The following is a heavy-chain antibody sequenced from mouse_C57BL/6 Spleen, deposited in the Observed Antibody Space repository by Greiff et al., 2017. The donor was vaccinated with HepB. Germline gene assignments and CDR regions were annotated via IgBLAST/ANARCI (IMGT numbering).Heavy chain of an antibody. CDR2: TNPTNGRT. V-gene: IGHV1S81*02. Sequence: QVQLKQSGAELVKAGASVKMSCKASGYTFTSYWMHWVKQRLGQGLEWFAETNPTNGRTYYNEKFKSKATLTVDKSSSTAYMLLSGPTFEDSAGYYCARIKKIVATYVDYWGQGTTLTVSS. J-gene: IGHJ2*01. CDR3: ARIKKIVATYVDY. D-gene: IGHD1-1*01. CDR1: GYTFTSYW.